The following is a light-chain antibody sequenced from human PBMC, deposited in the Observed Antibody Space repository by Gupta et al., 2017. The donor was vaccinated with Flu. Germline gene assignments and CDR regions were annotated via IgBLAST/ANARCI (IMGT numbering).Light chain of an antibody. CDR2: EVT. V-gene: IGLV2-14*01. CDR1: SSDVGYYNY. CDR3: NSYTTSSTWV. J-gene: IGLJ3*02. Sequence: QSALTQPVSVSGSPGQSITISCTGTSSDVGYYNYVSWYQHHPGNAPKLLIYEVTYRPSGVSHRFSGSKSGNTASLTISGLQAQDEGDYYCNSYTTSSTWVFGGGTKVTVL.